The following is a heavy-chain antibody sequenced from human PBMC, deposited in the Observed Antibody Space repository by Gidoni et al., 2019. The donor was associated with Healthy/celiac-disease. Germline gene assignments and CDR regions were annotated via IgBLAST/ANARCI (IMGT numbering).Heavy chain of an antibody. J-gene: IGHJ6*02. CDR2: ISWTSASI. CDR3: AKEFRFLAGLYYGMDV. CDR1: GFTFDAYA. Sequence: EVQLVESGGGSVQPGRSLRLSCAASGFTFDAYAMHGVRQAPGKGLGWVSGISWTSASIAYAYSVKGRFTISRDTAKNSLYLEMNSLRPQDTALCYCAKEFRFLAGLYYGMDVWGQGPTVTVSS. D-gene: IGHD3-3*01. V-gene: IGHV3-9*01.